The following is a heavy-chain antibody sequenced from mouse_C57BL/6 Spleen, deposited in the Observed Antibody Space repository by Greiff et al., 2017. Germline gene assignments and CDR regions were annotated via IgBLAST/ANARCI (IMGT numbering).Heavy chain of an antibody. V-gene: IGHV5-17*01. Sequence: EVKLVESGGGLVKPGGSLKLSCAASGFTFSDYGMHWVRQAPEKGLEWVAYISSGSSTIYYADTVKGRFTISRDNAKNTLFLQMTSLRSEDTAMYYCARDYGSSYWYFDGWGTGTTVTVSS. J-gene: IGHJ1*03. CDR1: GFTFSDYG. CDR2: ISSGSSTI. CDR3: ARDYGSSYWYFDG. D-gene: IGHD1-1*01.